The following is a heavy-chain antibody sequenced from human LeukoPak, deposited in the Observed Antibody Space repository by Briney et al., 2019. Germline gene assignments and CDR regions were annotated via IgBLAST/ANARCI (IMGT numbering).Heavy chain of an antibody. CDR2: INHSGST. J-gene: IGHJ4*02. CDR3: ARRGILKGPYFDS. V-gene: IGHV4-34*01. CDR1: SGSFSGYY. D-gene: IGHD6-13*01. Sequence: SETLSLTCAVYSGSFSGYYWSWIRQPPGKGLEWIGEINHSGSTNYNPSLKSRVTISVDTSKNQFSLKLSSVTAADTAVYYCARRGILKGPYFDSWGQGTLVTVSS.